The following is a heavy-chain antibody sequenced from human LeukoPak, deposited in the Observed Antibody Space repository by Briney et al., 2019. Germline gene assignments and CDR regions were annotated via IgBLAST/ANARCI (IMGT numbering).Heavy chain of an antibody. Sequence: GGSLRLSCAASGFTFSSYGMSWVRQAPGKGLEWVSAISGSGGSTYYADSVKGRFTISRDNSKNTLYLQMNSLRAEDTAVYYCAKDRDIVATTAYFDHWGQGTLVTVSS. CDR1: GFTFSSYG. CDR3: AKDRDIVATTAYFDH. D-gene: IGHD5-12*01. J-gene: IGHJ4*02. CDR2: ISGSGGST. V-gene: IGHV3-23*01.